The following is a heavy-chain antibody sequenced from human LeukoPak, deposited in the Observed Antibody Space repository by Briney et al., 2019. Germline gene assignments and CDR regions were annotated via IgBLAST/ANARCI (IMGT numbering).Heavy chain of an antibody. V-gene: IGHV5-51*01. J-gene: IGHJ6*03. D-gene: IGHD4-17*01. CDR2: IYPGDSDT. CDR1: GYSFTSYW. CDR3: ARGAYYGDYDYYYYYYMDV. Sequence: GESLKISCKGSGYSFTSYWIGWVRQMPGKGLEWMGIIYPGDSDTRYSPSFQGQVTISADKSISAAYLQWSSLKASDTAMYYCARGAYYGDYDYYYYYYMDVWGKGTTVTVSS.